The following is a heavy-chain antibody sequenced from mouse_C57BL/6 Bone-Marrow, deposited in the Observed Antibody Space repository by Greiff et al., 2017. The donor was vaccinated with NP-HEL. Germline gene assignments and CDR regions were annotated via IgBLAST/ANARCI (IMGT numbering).Heavy chain of an antibody. CDR3: ATNSLITTVVARGDY. CDR1: GYTFTSHW. J-gene: IGHJ2*01. Sequence: VQLQQSGPELVRPGASVKISCKATGYTFTSHWMQWVRQRPGQGLEWIGEIFPGSGSTYYNEKFKGKATLTVDTSSSTAQMQLSSLTSDDSAVYFCATNSLITTVVARGDYWGQGPTLTVSS. V-gene: IGHV1-56*01. CDR2: IFPGSGST. D-gene: IGHD1-1*01.